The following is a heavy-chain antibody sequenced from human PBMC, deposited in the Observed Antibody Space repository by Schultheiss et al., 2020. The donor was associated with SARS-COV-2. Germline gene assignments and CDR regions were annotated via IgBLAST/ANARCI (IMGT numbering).Heavy chain of an antibody. D-gene: IGHD3-22*01. V-gene: IGHV4-39*02. CDR3: AREITKITF. Sequence: SETLSLTCSVSGGSISSGFYYWGWIRQPPGKGLEWIGSIYYSGSTYYNPSLESRVTVSVDASKNQFSLKLTSVTAADTAVYYCAREITKITFWGQGTLVTVSS. CDR1: GGSISSGFYY. J-gene: IGHJ4*02. CDR2: IYYSGST.